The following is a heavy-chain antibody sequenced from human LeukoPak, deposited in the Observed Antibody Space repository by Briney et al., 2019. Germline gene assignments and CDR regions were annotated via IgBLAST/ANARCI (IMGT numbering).Heavy chain of an antibody. V-gene: IGHV1-2*02. Sequence: GASVKVSCKASGYTFTGYYMHWVRQAPGQGLEWLGWINPNSGGTNYAQKFQGRVTMTRDTSISTAYMELRRLRSDDTAVYYCARDSPSPQYYYDSSGPTGAFDIWGQGTMVTVSS. J-gene: IGHJ3*02. CDR3: ARDSPSPQYYYDSSGPTGAFDI. CDR2: INPNSGGT. CDR1: GYTFTGYY. D-gene: IGHD3-22*01.